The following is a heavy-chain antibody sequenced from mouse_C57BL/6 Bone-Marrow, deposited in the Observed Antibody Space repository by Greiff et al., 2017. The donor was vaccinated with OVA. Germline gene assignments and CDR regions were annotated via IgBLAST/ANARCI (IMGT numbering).Heavy chain of an antibody. V-gene: IGHV1-50*01. CDR3: ARDQLYYYAMDY. Sequence: QVQLQQSGAELVKPGASVKLSCKASGYTFTSYWMQWVKQRPGQGLEWIGEIDPSDSYTNYNQKFKGKATLTVDTSSSTAYMQLSSLTSEDSAVYYCARDQLYYYAMDYWGQGTSVTVSS. CDR2: IDPSDSYT. J-gene: IGHJ4*01. CDR1: GYTFTSYW. D-gene: IGHD4-1*02.